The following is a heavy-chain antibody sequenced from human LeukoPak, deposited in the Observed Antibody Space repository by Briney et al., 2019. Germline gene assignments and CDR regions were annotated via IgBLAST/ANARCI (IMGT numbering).Heavy chain of an antibody. CDR3: TTGYTTMVSDY. CDR1: GGSNSPYY. Sequence: SETLSLTCTVSGGSNSPYYWSWIRQSPGEGLEWIGYIHYSGSTNYNPSLKSRVTISVDTSENQFSLRLNSVTAADTAVYYCTTGYTTMVSDYWGQGTLVIVSS. CDR2: IHYSGST. J-gene: IGHJ4*02. D-gene: IGHD5-18*01. V-gene: IGHV4-59*08.